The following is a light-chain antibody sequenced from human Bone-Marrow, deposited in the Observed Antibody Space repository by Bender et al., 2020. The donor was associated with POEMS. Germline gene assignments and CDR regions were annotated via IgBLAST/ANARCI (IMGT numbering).Light chain of an antibody. CDR3: QSYDSSLTGSGV. J-gene: IGLJ3*02. CDR1: SSNIGTNP. V-gene: IGLV1-44*01. Sequence: QSVLTQPPSASGTPGQRVTISCTGSSSNIGTNPVNWYQQLPGTAPKLLIYINNQRPSGVSDRFSASKSGTSASLAITGLQAEDEGAYYCQSYDSSLTGSGVFGGGTKLTVL. CDR2: INN.